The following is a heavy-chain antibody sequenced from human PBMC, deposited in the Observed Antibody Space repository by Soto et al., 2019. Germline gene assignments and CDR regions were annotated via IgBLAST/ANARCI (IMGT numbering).Heavy chain of an antibody. J-gene: IGHJ4*02. CDR2: ISGSGGST. D-gene: IGHD2-21*02. V-gene: IGHV3-23*01. CDR3: TTDGIVVMTAIYYFFHY. CDR1: GFTFSSYA. Sequence: EVQLLESGGGLVQPGGSLRLSCAASGFTFSSYAMSWVRQAPGKGLEWVSAISGSGGSTYYADSVKGRFTISRDNSKNTLYLQMNSLRAEDTAVYYCTTDGIVVMTAIYYFFHYWGQGTLVTVSS.